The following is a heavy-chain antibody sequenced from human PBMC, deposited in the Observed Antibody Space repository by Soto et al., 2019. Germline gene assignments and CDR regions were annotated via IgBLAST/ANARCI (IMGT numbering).Heavy chain of an antibody. V-gene: IGHV1-3*01. J-gene: IGHJ1*01. Sequence: ASVKVSCKASGYTFTHYAIHWVRQAPGQRLEWMGWIDAGNGDTKYSQKFQGRVTIIRDTSANTVFMELGSLRSEDTAVYYCARSLLDTSGYYVYFQHWGQGTLVTVSS. CDR3: ARSLLDTSGYYVYFQH. D-gene: IGHD3-22*01. CDR2: IDAGNGDT. CDR1: GYTFTHYA.